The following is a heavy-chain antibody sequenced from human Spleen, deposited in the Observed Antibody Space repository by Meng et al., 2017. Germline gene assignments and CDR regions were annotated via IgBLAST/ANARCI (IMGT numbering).Heavy chain of an antibody. CDR1: GFSLSNARMG. CDR3: ALGKGRDGYNV. Sequence: SGPTLVKPTETLTLTCTVSGFSLSNARMGVSWIRQPPGKALEWLAHIFSNDEKSYSTSLKSRLTISNDTSKSQVVLTMTNMDPVDTATYYCALGKGRDGYNVWGQGTLVTVSS. D-gene: IGHD5-24*01. J-gene: IGHJ4*02. CDR2: IFSNDEK. V-gene: IGHV2-26*01.